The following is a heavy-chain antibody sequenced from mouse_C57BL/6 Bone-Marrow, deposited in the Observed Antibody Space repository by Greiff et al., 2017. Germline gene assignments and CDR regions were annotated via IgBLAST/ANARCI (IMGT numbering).Heavy chain of an antibody. Sequence: QVQLQQPGAELVKPGASVKMSCKASGYTFTSYWITWVKQRPGQGLEWIGDIYPGSGSTNYNEKFKSKATLTVDTSSSTAYMQLSSLTSEDSAVYYCAREDYYGSSYIYAMDYWGQGTSGTVSS. CDR3: AREDYYGSSYIYAMDY. D-gene: IGHD1-1*01. J-gene: IGHJ4*01. CDR2: IYPGSGST. CDR1: GYTFTSYW. V-gene: IGHV1-55*01.